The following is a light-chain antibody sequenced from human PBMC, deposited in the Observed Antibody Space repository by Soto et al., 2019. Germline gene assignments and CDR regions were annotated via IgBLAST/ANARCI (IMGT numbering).Light chain of an antibody. CDR3: QQFSNWPRT. J-gene: IGKJ1*01. V-gene: IGKV3-15*01. CDR1: QSIARD. CDR2: DTS. Sequence: EIVMTQSPATLSVSPGERVTLSCRASQSIARDLAWYQQKPGQAPRLLISDTSTRATGIPARFSGGGSGTEFTLTINSLQPEDFAIYYCQQFSNWPRTFGQGTRVEIK.